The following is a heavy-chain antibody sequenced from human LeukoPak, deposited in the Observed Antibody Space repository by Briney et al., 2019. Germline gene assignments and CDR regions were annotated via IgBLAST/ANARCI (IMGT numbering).Heavy chain of an antibody. CDR2: IHYRGTT. CDR1: GASFSSYY. Sequence: SETLSLTCTASGASFSSYYWNWIRQSPGKGLEWLGNIHYRGTTNYNPSLKSRVTLSLDTSKSQFVLKVTSVTAADTAVYYCARDEHGDFQGFDYWGQGTRVTVSS. J-gene: IGHJ4*02. V-gene: IGHV4-59*13. D-gene: IGHD4-17*01. CDR3: ARDEHGDFQGFDY.